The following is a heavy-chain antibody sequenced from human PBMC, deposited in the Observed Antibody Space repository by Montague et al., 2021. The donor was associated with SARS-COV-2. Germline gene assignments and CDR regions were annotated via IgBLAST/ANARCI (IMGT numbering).Heavy chain of an antibody. CDR1: GITFSTAI. CDR3: AREGDTSGHAEFLEH. V-gene: IGHV3-30*01. J-gene: IGHJ1*01. D-gene: IGHD1-26*01. CDR2: IGNDGSSR. Sequence: SLRLSCAASGITFSTAIMHWVRQTPGKGLEWVAVIGNDGSSRIYADSVKGRFTISRDNGKHMVALQMDGLTDEDTAVYYCAREGDTSGHAEFLEHWGQGTLVTVSS.